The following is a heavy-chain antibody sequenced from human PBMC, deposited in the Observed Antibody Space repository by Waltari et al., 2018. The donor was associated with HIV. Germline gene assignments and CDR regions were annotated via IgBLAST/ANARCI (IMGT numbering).Heavy chain of an antibody. CDR2: IYSSGGA. CDR1: GDSMTSYY. CDR3: ARYGSGHRHFGY. D-gene: IGHD3-10*01. Sequence: QVQLQESGPGLLKPSETLSLTCSVSGDSMTSYYWAWIRQPPGKGLEWLGDIYSSGGAIYSPSLQSRLTISVDTSKNQFSLKLSSVTAADTAVYYCARYGSGHRHFGYWGQGTLVIVSS. J-gene: IGHJ4*02. V-gene: IGHV4-59*01.